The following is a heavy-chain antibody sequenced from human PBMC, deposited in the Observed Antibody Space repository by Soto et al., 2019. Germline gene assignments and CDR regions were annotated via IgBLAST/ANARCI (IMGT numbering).Heavy chain of an antibody. CDR1: GFTFSSYA. D-gene: IGHD5-12*01. CDR2: ISGSGGST. J-gene: IGHJ6*02. Sequence: GGSLRLSCAASGFTFSSYAMSWVRQAPGKGLEWVSAISGSGGSTYYAGSVKGRFTISRDNSKNTLYLQMNSLRAEDTAVYYCANSKDSGYDLRGRYYYGMDVWGQGTTVTVSS. CDR3: ANSKDSGYDLRGRYYYGMDV. V-gene: IGHV3-23*01.